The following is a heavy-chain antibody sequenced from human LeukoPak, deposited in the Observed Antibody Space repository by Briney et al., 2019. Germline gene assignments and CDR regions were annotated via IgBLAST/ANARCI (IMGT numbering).Heavy chain of an antibody. J-gene: IGHJ3*02. Sequence: GGSLSLSFAASGLTFSSYAVSWVRPAGGKGMEGVSAISCSGGSTYYAGSVKGRFTISRDNSKNPLYLQMNRLRAEDTAVYDCAKNQRDFWRAYFGGAFDIWGQGTMVTVSS. CDR1: GLTFSSYA. D-gene: IGHD3-3*01. V-gene: IGHV3-23*01. CDR2: ISCSGGST. CDR3: AKNQRDFWRAYFGGAFDI.